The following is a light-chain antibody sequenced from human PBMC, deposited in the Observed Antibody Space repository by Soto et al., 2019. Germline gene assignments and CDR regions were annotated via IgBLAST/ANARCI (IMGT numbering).Light chain of an antibody. CDR3: QQYGSSPLYT. Sequence: EIVLTQSPGTLSLSPGERATLSCRASQSVSSSYLAWYQQKPGQAPRLLIYGASSRATGIPDRFSGSGSGTDFTLTISRLEPEDFAVYYCQQYGSSPLYTFGQGTKTEIK. V-gene: IGKV3-20*01. J-gene: IGKJ2*01. CDR2: GAS. CDR1: QSVSSSY.